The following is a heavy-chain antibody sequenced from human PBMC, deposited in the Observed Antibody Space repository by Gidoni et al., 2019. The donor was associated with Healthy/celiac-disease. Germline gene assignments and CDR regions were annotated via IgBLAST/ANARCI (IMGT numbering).Heavy chain of an antibody. V-gene: IGHV3-23*01. J-gene: IGHJ4*02. CDR2: ISGSGGST. Sequence: EVQLLESGGGLVQPGGSLRLSCAASGFTFSSYAMSWVRQAPGKGLEWVSAISGSGGSTYYADSVKGRFTISRDNSKNTLYLQMSSLRAEDTAVYYCAKASDRTQWLGIYYFDYWGQGTLVTVSS. D-gene: IGHD6-19*01. CDR1: GFTFSSYA. CDR3: AKASDRTQWLGIYYFDY.